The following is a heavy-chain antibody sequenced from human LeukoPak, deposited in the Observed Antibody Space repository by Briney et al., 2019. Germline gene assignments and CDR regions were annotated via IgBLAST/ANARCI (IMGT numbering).Heavy chain of an antibody. V-gene: IGHV1-8*01. Sequence: GASVKVSCKASGYTFTSYDINWVRQATGQGLEWMGWMNPNSGNTGYAQKFQGRVTMTRNTSISTAYMGLSSLRSEDTAVYYCARGGIGEQWLVTYYYYYYMDVWGKGTTVTVSS. J-gene: IGHJ6*03. CDR3: ARGGIGEQWLVTYYYYYYMDV. CDR2: MNPNSGNT. D-gene: IGHD6-19*01. CDR1: GYTFTSYD.